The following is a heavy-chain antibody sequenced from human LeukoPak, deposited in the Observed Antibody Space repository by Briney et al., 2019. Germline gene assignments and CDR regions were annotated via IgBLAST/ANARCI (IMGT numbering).Heavy chain of an antibody. CDR3: ASSLKYCSSTIPANCAFDI. D-gene: IGHD2-2*01. Sequence: ASVKVSCKASGYTFTSYGISWVRQAPGQGLEWMGWISAYNGNTNYAQKLQGRVTMTTDTSTSTAYMELRSLRSDDTAVYYCASSLKYCSSTIPANCAFDIWGQGTMVTVSS. CDR2: ISAYNGNT. J-gene: IGHJ3*02. CDR1: GYTFTSYG. V-gene: IGHV1-18*01.